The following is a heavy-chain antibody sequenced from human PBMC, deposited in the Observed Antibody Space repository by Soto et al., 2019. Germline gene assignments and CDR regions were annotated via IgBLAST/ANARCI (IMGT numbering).Heavy chain of an antibody. D-gene: IGHD3-3*02. V-gene: IGHV3-30*03. CDR3: AGESFSASPNFFDY. Sequence: PGGSLRLSCAASGFTFSTYGMHWVRQAPGKGLEWVAVISYDGSNKYYADPVKGRFTISRDNSKNTLYLQMNSLRAEDTAVYYCAGESFSASPNFFDYWGQGTLVTVSS. J-gene: IGHJ4*02. CDR2: ISYDGSNK. CDR1: GFTFSTYG.